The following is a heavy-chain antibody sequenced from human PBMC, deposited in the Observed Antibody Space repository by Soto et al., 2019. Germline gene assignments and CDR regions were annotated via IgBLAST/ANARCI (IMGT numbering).Heavy chain of an antibody. D-gene: IGHD2-8*01. J-gene: IGHJ6*01. CDR3: ARARTYCTNGVCYTPYYPYYYYGMDV. V-gene: IGHV3-21*01. Sequence: GGSLRLSCAASGFTFSSYSMNWVRQAPGKGLEWASSISSSSSYIYYADSVKGRFTISRDNSKISLYLEMNSLRAEDTAVYYCARARTYCTNGVCYTPYYPYYYYGMDVWGQGTTVTVSS. CDR2: ISSSSSYI. CDR1: GFTFSSYS.